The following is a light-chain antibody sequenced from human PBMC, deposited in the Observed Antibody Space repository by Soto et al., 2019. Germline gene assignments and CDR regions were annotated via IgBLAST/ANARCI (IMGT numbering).Light chain of an antibody. V-gene: IGKV3-15*01. Sequence: EIVMTQSPATLSVSPGERSTLSCRASQSVSSNLAWYQQKPGQAPRLLIYGASTRATGVPARFRGSGSGTDFTLTISALQSEDFAVYYCQHYNNWPPWTFGQGTKGDIK. CDR1: QSVSSN. CDR3: QHYNNWPPWT. J-gene: IGKJ1*01. CDR2: GAS.